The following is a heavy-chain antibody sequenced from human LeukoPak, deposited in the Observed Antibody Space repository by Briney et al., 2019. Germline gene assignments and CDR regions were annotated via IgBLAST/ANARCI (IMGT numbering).Heavy chain of an antibody. D-gene: IGHD2-21*02. CDR3: ARGGADFDFDY. CDR1: GYTFTGYY. V-gene: IGHV1-2*02. J-gene: IGHJ4*02. CDR2: INPNSGGT. Sequence: VASVKVSCKTSGYTFTGYYIHWVRQAPGQGLEWMGWINPNSGGTNSAQKFQGRVTMTRDTSISTAYMELNRLRSDDTAVYYCARGGADFDFDYWGQGTLVTVSS.